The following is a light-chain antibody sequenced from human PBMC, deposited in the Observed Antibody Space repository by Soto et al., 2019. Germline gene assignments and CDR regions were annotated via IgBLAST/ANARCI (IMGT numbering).Light chain of an antibody. J-gene: IGKJ4*01. Sequence: DIQMTQSPSSVSASVGDRVTITCRASQGISSWLVWYQQKPGRAPKLLIYAASRLQSGVPLRFSGSGSGTDCTLTISSLQPEDRATYYCQHANSFPLTFGGGTKVEIK. CDR1: QGISSW. CDR2: AAS. V-gene: IGKV1-12*01. CDR3: QHANSFPLT.